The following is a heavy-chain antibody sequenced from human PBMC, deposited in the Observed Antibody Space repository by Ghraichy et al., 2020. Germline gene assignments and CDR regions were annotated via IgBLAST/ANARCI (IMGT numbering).Heavy chain of an antibody. CDR1: GYTFTSYY. J-gene: IGHJ4*02. CDR3: ARGNYDFWSGYYTHIDY. Sequence: ASVKVSCKASGYTFTSYYMHWVRQAPGQGLEWMGIINPSGGSTRYAQKFQGRVTMTRDTSTSTVYMELSSLRSEDTVVYYCARGNYDFWSGYYTHIDYWGQGTLVTVSS. V-gene: IGHV1-46*03. CDR2: INPSGGST. D-gene: IGHD3-3*01.